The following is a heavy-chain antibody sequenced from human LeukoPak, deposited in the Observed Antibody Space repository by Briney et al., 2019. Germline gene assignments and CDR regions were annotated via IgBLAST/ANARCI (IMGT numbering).Heavy chain of an antibody. CDR3: ARDQGSGWYGFDY. D-gene: IGHD6-19*01. CDR1: GFTFSSYG. J-gene: IGHJ4*02. CDR2: IRYDGSNK. V-gene: IGHV3-30*02. Sequence: GGSLRLSCAASGFTFSSYGMHWVRQAPGKGLEWVAFIRYDGSNKYYADSVKGRFTISRDNSKNTLYLQMNSLRAEDTAVYYCARDQGSGWYGFDYWGQGTLVTVSS.